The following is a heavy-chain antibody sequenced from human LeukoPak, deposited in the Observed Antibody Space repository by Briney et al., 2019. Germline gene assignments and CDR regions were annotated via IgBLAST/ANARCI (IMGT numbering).Heavy chain of an antibody. CDR2: IYPGNSET. CDR3: ARGGQEGDYYYESSGYPDY. J-gene: IGHJ4*02. D-gene: IGHD3-22*01. V-gene: IGHV5-51*01. CDR1: GSTFTSSW. Sequence: GEPLQISCQCSGSTFTSSWIGGVRPLPGKGLEWMGIIYPGNSETRYSPSFQGQVTIPDHKSIRNAYLQWSSLKASDTALDYCARGGQEGDYYYESSGYPDYWGQGTLVTVP.